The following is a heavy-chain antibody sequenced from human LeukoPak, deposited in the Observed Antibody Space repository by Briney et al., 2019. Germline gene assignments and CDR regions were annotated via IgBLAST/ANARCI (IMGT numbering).Heavy chain of an antibody. CDR1: GYTFSNYG. Sequence: ASVKVSCKASGYTFSNYGINWVRQAPGQGLEWMGWINSYNGITNYAQKFQGRLTMTTDTSTSTAYMELRSLRSDDTAAYYCARGLRNWFDPWGQGTLVTVSS. CDR2: INSYNGIT. V-gene: IGHV1-18*01. CDR3: ARGLRNWFDP. J-gene: IGHJ5*02.